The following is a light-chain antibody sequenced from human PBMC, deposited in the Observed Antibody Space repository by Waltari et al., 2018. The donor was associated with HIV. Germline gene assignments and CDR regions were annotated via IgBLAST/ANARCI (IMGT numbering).Light chain of an antibody. J-gene: IGKJ1*01. Sequence: DIQMCQPPSSLPASVGGRVTIHCRTSQSIVFYLNWYQKKPGQAPKVLIYAASRWQTGVPARFSGSGSGTDFTLTISGLQAEDVAVYYCQQNFSTLCTFGEGTRVEIK. CDR1: QSIVFY. V-gene: IGKV1-39*01. CDR3: QQNFSTLCT. CDR2: AAS.